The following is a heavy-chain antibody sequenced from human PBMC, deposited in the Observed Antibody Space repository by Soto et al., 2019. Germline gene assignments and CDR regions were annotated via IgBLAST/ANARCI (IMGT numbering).Heavy chain of an antibody. CDR2: TRNKANNYTT. J-gene: IGHJ4*02. CDR3: ARALYGSAWQLDY. Sequence: GGSLCLYCEASGLSLRYNYMDWVRQAPGKGLEWVGRTRNKANNYTTEYAASVKGRFTISRDDSKNSLYLQMNSLKTEDTAVYYCARALYGSAWQLDYWGQGTLVTVSS. D-gene: IGHD6-19*01. CDR1: GLSLRYNY. V-gene: IGHV3-72*01.